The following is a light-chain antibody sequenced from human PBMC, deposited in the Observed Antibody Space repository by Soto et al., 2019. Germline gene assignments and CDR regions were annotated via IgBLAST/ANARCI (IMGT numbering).Light chain of an antibody. V-gene: IGLV3-21*02. CDR2: DDS. J-gene: IGLJ1*01. CDR1: NIGRKS. Sequence: SYELTQPPSVSVAPGQTARISCGGNNIGRKSVHWYQQKPGRAPVVVVYDDSDRPSGIPERFSGANSGDTATLTISRVVAGDEADYYCHVWDSSSGHYIFGTGTKVTVL. CDR3: HVWDSSSGHYI.